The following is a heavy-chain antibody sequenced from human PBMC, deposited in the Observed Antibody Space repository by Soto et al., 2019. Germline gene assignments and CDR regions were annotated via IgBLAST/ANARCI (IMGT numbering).Heavy chain of an antibody. CDR3: ARQGFADYIWGSYRNNWFDP. Sequence: PGGSLRLSCAASGFTFSSYWMHWVRQAPGKGLVWVSRINSDGSSTSYADSVKGRFTISRDNAKNTLYLQMNSLRAEDTAVYYCARQGFADYIWGSYRNNWFDPWGQGTLVTVSS. V-gene: IGHV3-74*01. CDR2: INSDGSST. CDR1: GFTFSSYW. D-gene: IGHD3-16*02. J-gene: IGHJ5*02.